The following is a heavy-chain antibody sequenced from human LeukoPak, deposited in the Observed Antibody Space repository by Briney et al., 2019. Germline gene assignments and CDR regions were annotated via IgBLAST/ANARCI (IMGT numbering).Heavy chain of an antibody. CDR1: GFTFSSYW. CDR2: INSGGSST. CDR3: VRSAVRATVVTHSLYCGL. Sequence: GGSLRLSCAASGFTFSSYWMHWVRQGPGEGLVWVSRINSGGSSTSYADSVKGRFTISRDNAKNPLYLQMNGLRAEDTAVYYCVRSAVRATVVTHSLYCGLWGRGTLVTVSS. V-gene: IGHV3-74*01. J-gene: IGHJ2*01. D-gene: IGHD4-23*01.